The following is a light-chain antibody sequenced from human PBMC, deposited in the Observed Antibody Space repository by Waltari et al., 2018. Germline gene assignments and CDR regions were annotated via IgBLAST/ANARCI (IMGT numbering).Light chain of an antibody. CDR3: QVWDSRSDHVV. Sequence: SYVLTQPPSVSVAPGKTATITCGGTNIGYYSVHWYQQRPGQAPVLVVHDDRDRPSGIPGRFSGSTSGKSATLTITRGEAGDEADYYCQVWDSRSDHVVFGGGTKLTVL. J-gene: IGLJ2*01. CDR2: DDR. V-gene: IGLV3-21*01. CDR1: NIGYYS.